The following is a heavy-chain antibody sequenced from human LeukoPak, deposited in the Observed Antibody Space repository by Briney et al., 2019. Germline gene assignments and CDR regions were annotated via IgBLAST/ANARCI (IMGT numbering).Heavy chain of an antibody. CDR3: ARSTHSSSPLYYYYYYYMDV. J-gene: IGHJ6*03. Sequence: SETLSLTCTVSGGSISSYYWSWIRQPPGKGLEWIGYIYYSGSTNYNPSLKSRVTISVDTSKNQFSLKLSSVTAADTAVYYCARSTHSSSPLYYYYYYYMDVWGKGTTVTVSS. CDR2: IYYSGST. CDR1: GGSISSYY. V-gene: IGHV4-59*01. D-gene: IGHD6-6*01.